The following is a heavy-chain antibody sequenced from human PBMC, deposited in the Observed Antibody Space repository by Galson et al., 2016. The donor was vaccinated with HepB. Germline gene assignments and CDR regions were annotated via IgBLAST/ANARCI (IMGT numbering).Heavy chain of an antibody. J-gene: IGHJ4*02. Sequence: QSGAAVKKPGESLTISCKGSRNTFTDHWIVWVRQRPGKGLEWMGIIYPGDSDTRYSPSCQSQVTISADNSSRYAYLQWSSLKASDTAMYYCVRRGDGYDFDLWGQGTLVTVSS. CDR2: IYPGDSDT. CDR3: VRRGDGYDFDL. D-gene: IGHD5-24*01. V-gene: IGHV5-51*01. CDR1: RNTFTDHW.